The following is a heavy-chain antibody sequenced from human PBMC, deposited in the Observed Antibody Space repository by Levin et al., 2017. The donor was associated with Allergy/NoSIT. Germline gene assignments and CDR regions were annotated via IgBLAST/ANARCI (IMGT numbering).Heavy chain of an antibody. CDR3: ARPLHRTTVTSPWVY. V-gene: IGHV3-30-3*01. CDR2: ISYDGSNK. Sequence: GGSLRLSCAASGFTFSSYAMHWVRQAPGKGLEWVAVISYDGSNKYYADSVKGRFTISRDNSKNTLYLQMNSLRAEDTAVYYCARPLHRTTVTSPWVYWGQGTLVTVSS. CDR1: GFTFSSYA. J-gene: IGHJ4*02. D-gene: IGHD4-17*01.